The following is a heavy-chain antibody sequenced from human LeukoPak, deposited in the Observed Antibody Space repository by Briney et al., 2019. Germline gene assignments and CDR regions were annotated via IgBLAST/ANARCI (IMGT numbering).Heavy chain of an antibody. CDR2: ISAYNGNK. Sequence: ASVKVSCKASGYTFTSYGISWVRQAPGQGLEWMGWISAYNGNKKYAQKLQGRVTMTTDTSTSTAYMELRSLRSDDTAVYYCAKDQYYDILTGRLPGYWGQGTLVTVSS. D-gene: IGHD3-9*01. CDR1: GYTFTSYG. J-gene: IGHJ4*02. V-gene: IGHV1-18*01. CDR3: AKDQYYDILTGRLPGY.